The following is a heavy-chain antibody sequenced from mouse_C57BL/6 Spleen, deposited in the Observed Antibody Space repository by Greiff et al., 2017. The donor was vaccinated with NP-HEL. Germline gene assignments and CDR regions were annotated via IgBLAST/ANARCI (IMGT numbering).Heavy chain of an antibody. Sequence: QVQLQQPGAELVMPGASVKLSCKASGYTFTSYWMHWVKQRPGQGLEWIGEIDPSDSYTNYTQKFKGKSTLTVDKSSSTAYMQLSSLTSEDSAVYYCARGVAGTYYFDYWGEGTTLTVSS. CDR1: GYTFTSYW. D-gene: IGHD4-1*01. V-gene: IGHV1-69*01. CDR2: IDPSDSYT. J-gene: IGHJ2*01. CDR3: ARGVAGTYYFDY.